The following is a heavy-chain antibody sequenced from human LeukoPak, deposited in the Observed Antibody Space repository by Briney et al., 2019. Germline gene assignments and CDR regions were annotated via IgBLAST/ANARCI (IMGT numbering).Heavy chain of an antibody. CDR1: GFTFTSYA. Sequence: GGSLRLSCTASGFTFTSYAMTWVRQAPGKGLEWVSGISGSGGHTYNADSVKGRFTISRDNAKNSLYLQMNSLRAEDTAVYYCARDRDDILTGYYRALGAFDIWGQGTMVTVSS. V-gene: IGHV3-21*04. J-gene: IGHJ3*02. D-gene: IGHD3-9*01. CDR3: ARDRDDILTGYYRALGAFDI. CDR2: ISGSGGHT.